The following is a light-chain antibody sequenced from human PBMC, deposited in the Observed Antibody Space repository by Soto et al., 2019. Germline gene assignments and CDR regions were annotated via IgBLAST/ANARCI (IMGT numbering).Light chain of an antibody. CDR1: SSNVGSNT. CDR2: NNN. J-gene: IGLJ3*02. Sequence: QSVLTQPPSASGTPGQGVTISCSGGSSNVGSNTVNWYQQLPGTALKLLLFNNNQRPSGVPDRFSGSKSGTSASLAISGLQSEDEADYYCAAWDGSLNGVVFGGGTKVTVL. CDR3: AAWDGSLNGVV. V-gene: IGLV1-44*01.